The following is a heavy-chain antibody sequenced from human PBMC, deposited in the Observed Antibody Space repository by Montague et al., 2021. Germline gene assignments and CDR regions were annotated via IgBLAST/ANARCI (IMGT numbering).Heavy chain of an antibody. V-gene: IGHV6-1*01. J-gene: IGHJ4*02. D-gene: IGHD3-10*01. CDR2: TYYRSTWYT. Sequence: CAISGDSVSNNNAAWNWIRESPSRGLEWLGRTYYRSTWYTDYAVSVKGRIAINPDTSKNQFSLQLNSVTPEDTAVYYCAREGVGDLLFSFDSWGQGPLVTVSS. CDR1: GDSVSNNNAA. CDR3: AREGVGDLLFSFDS.